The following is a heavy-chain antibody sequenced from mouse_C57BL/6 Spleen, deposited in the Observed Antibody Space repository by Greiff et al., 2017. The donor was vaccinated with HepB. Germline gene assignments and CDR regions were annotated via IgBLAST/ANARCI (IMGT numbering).Heavy chain of an antibody. J-gene: IGHJ3*01. V-gene: IGHV1-4*01. Sequence: VQLQQSGAELARPGASVKMSCKASGYTFTSYTMHWVKQRPGQGLEWIGYINPSSGYTKYNQKFKDKATLTADKSSSTAYMQLSSMTSDDSAVYYCARTLYYYYDRASDWGQGTLVTVSA. CDR1: GYTFTSYT. CDR2: INPSSGYT. CDR3: ARTLYYYYDRASD. D-gene: IGHD2-4*01.